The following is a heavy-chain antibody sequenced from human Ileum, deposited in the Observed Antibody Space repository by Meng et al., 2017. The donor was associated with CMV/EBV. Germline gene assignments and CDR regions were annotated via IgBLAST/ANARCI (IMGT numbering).Heavy chain of an antibody. CDR1: GFTLSGYS. V-gene: IGHV3-48*04. J-gene: IGHJ4*02. D-gene: IGHD2-2*01. Sequence: GESLKISCMASGFTLSGYSMNWVRQAPGKGLEWIAHIDRSGAIEYGDSVQGRFTISRDNDRNLLSLQMRGLRAEDTALYYCARDANGDCRSTSCYWFDYWGQGTQVTVSS. CDR2: IDRSGAIE. CDR3: ARDANGDCRSTSCYWFDY.